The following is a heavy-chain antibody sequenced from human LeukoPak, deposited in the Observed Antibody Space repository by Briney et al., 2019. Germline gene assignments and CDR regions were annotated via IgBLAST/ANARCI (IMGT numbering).Heavy chain of an antibody. J-gene: IGHJ3*02. CDR2: IYYGGST. Sequence: SETLSLTCTVSGGSISSYYWSWIRQPPGKGLEWIGYIYYGGSTNYNPSLKSRVTISVDTSKNQFSLKLSSVTAADTAVYYCARVPPAVTATPGARSAFDIWGQGTMVTVSS. D-gene: IGHD2-21*02. CDR1: GGSISSYY. V-gene: IGHV4-59*01. CDR3: ARVPPAVTATPGARSAFDI.